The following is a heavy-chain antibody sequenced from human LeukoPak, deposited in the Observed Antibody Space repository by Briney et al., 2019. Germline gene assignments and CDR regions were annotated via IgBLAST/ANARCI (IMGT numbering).Heavy chain of an antibody. Sequence: SETLSLTCAVYGGSFSGYYWSWIRQPPGKGLEWIGEINHSGSTNYNPSLESRVTISVDTSKNQFSLKLSSVTAADTAVYYCARRGYSYGGIAYWGQGTLVTVSS. V-gene: IGHV4-34*01. CDR1: GGSFSGYY. J-gene: IGHJ4*02. D-gene: IGHD5-18*01. CDR2: INHSGST. CDR3: ARRGYSYGGIAY.